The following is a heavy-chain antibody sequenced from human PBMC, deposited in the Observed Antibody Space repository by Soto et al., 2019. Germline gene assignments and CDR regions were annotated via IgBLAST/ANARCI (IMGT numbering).Heavy chain of an antibody. CDR1: GFVFGNSA. CDR2: ISGSGIDT. D-gene: IGHD3-9*01. V-gene: IGHV3-23*01. Sequence: GSLRLSCAASGFVFGNSAMSLVRQAPGKGLEWVSAISGSGIDTYYADSVKGRFTISRDNFNNTLFLQMGSLRAEDTAVYYCATQKLLRYGAPDYWGQGTLVTVSS. CDR3: ATQKLLRYGAPDY. J-gene: IGHJ4*02.